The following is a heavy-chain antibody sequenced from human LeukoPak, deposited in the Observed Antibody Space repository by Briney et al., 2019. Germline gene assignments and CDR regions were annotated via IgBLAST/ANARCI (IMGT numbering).Heavy chain of an antibody. CDR1: GYTFTSYY. CDR3: ARGFSSIAAHPWGHYFDY. J-gene: IGHJ4*02. CDR2: INPSGGST. V-gene: IGHV1-46*01. D-gene: IGHD6-6*01. Sequence: GASVKVSCKASGYTFTSYYMHWVRQAPGQGLEWMGIINPSGGSTSYAQKFQGRVTMTRDTSTSTVYMELSSLRSEDTAVYYCARGFSSIAAHPWGHYFDYWGQGTLVTVSS.